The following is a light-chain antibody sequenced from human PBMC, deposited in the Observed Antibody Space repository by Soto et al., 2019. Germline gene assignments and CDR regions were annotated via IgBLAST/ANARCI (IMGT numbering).Light chain of an antibody. CDR3: QKYDSALET. CDR2: AAS. Sequence: DIQMTQSPSSLSASVGDRVTITCRASQGIGNYLAWYQQKPGKVPKLLIYAASTLQSGVPSRFSGSGSGTDFTLTIIALQPEHVATYYCQKYDSALETFGQGTRLEIK. CDR1: QGIGNY. V-gene: IGKV1-27*01. J-gene: IGKJ5*01.